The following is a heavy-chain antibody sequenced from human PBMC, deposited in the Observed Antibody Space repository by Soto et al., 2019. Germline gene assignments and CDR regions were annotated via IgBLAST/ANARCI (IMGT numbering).Heavy chain of an antibody. J-gene: IGHJ1*01. D-gene: IGHD1-26*01. CDR1: GGTFSSYA. CDR3: ARARIVGATGRYLQX. Sequence: SLKVSCNASGGTFSSYAISWVRQAPGQGLEWMGGIIHIFGTANYAHKFQGRVTITADESTSTDYMELSSLSSEDTAVYYCARARIVGATGRYLQXWGQGTLVTVSX. CDR2: IIHIFGTA. V-gene: IGHV1-69*13.